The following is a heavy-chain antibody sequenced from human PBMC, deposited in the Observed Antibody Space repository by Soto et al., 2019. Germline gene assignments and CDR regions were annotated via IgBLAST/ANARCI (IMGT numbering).Heavy chain of an antibody. Sequence: QVQLVQSGAEVKKPGASVKVSCKASGYNFIDYDINWVRQATGQGLEWMGWMTPNSGDTGYAQKFQGRISLTRDTSRGTAYMELTSLESDDTAVYYCARNPYSSGRFDPWGQGTLVTVSS. CDR2: MTPNSGDT. V-gene: IGHV1-8*01. D-gene: IGHD6-19*01. CDR1: GYNFIDYD. CDR3: ARNPYSSGRFDP. J-gene: IGHJ5*02.